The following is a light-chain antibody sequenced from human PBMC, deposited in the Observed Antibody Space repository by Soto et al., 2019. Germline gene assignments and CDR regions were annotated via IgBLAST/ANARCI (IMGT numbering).Light chain of an antibody. J-gene: IGLJ2*01. CDR2: AVS. V-gene: IGLV2-14*01. CDR1: SSDVGGYNY. Sequence: QSALTQPASGSGSPGQSIAISCSGTSSDVGGYNYVSWYQQHPGNAPQLMIYAVSNRPSGVSNRFSGSKSGNTASLTISGLQAEDEADYYCSSYTSSSTRVFGGGTKLTVL. CDR3: SSYTSSSTRV.